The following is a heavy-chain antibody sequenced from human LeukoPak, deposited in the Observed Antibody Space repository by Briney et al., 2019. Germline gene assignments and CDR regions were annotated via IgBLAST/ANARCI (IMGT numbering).Heavy chain of an antibody. Sequence: ASVKVSCKASGYTFTSYGISRVRQAPGQGLEWMGWISAYNGNTNYAQKLQGRVTMTTDTSTSTAYMELRSLRSDDTAVYYCARMGGGYDFWSGSDWFDPWGQGTLVTVSS. V-gene: IGHV1-18*01. D-gene: IGHD3-3*01. CDR1: GYTFTSYG. CDR2: ISAYNGNT. CDR3: ARMGGGYDFWSGSDWFDP. J-gene: IGHJ5*02.